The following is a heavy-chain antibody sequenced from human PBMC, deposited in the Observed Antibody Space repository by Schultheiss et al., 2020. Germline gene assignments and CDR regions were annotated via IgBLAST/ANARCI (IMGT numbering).Heavy chain of an antibody. D-gene: IGHD4/OR15-4a*01. CDR3: ARSMVARIAFDY. Sequence: GGSLRLSCAASGFTFSSYWMSWVRQAPGKGLEWVSAISSSGSTIYYADSVRGRFTISRDNAKNSLYLQMNSLRAEDTAVYYCARSMVARIAFDYWGQGTLVTVSS. J-gene: IGHJ4*02. V-gene: IGHV3-21*01. CDR2: ISSSGSTI. CDR1: GFTFSSYW.